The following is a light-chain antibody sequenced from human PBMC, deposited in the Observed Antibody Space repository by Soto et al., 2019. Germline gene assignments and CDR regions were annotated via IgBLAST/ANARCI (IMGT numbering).Light chain of an antibody. CDR1: QSLDTW. CDR2: EAS. CDR3: QQYSRYPYA. Sequence: DIQVTQSPATLSAYVGDRVTITCRASQSLDTWLAWYQHKQGKAPKLLVYEASTSQNGVPSRFSGSGSGTEFTLTISSLQPDDVATYYCQQYSRYPYAFGQGNKLEIK. V-gene: IGKV1-5*03. J-gene: IGKJ2*01.